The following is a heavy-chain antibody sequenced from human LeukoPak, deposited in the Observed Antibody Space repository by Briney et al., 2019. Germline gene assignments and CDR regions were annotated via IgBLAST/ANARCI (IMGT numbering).Heavy chain of an antibody. Sequence: PGGSLRLSCAASGFTFSSYSMNWVRQAPGKGLEWVSSISSSSSYIYYADSVKGRFTISRDNAKNSLYLQMHSLRVEDTAVYYCAKDPDDFWSGYYGADAFDIWGQGTMVTVSS. CDR2: ISSSSSYI. CDR1: GFTFSSYS. D-gene: IGHD3-3*01. V-gene: IGHV3-21*04. CDR3: AKDPDDFWSGYYGADAFDI. J-gene: IGHJ3*02.